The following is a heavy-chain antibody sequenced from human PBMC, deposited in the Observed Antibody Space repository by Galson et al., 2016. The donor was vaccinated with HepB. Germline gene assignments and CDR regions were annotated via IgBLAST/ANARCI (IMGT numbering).Heavy chain of an antibody. CDR3: ASRTVADYYYYGVDV. V-gene: IGHV1-69*10. J-gene: IGHJ6*02. CDR2: VIPILGIA. D-gene: IGHD4-11*01. CDR1: GGTFSSYG. Sequence: SVKASCKASGGTFSSYGISWVRQAPGQGLEWMGGVIPILGIANYAQKFQGRVTITADKSTSTAYMELSSLRSEDTAVYFCASRTVADYYYYGVDVWGQGTTVTVSS.